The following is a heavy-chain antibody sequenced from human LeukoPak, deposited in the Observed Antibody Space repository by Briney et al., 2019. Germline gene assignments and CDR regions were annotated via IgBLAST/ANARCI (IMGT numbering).Heavy chain of an antibody. Sequence: ASVKVSCKASGGTFSSYAISWVRQAPGQGLEWMGGIIPIFGTANYAQKFQGRVTITADKSTSTAYMELSSLRSEDTAVYYCAKTPDILTGYSFDYWAREPWSPSPQ. D-gene: IGHD3-9*01. CDR2: IIPIFGTA. CDR3: AKTPDILTGYSFDY. CDR1: GGTFSSYA. J-gene: IGHJ4*02. V-gene: IGHV1-69*06.